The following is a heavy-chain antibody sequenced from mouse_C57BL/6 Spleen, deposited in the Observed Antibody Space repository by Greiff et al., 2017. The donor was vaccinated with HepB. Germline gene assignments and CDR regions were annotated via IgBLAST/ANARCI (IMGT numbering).Heavy chain of an antibody. D-gene: IGHD1-1*01. CDR3: AREVVARYWYFDV. Sequence: QVQLKQPGAELVKPGASVKLSCKASGYTFTSYWMHWVKQRPGQGLEWIGMIHPNSGSTNYNEKFKSKATLTVDKSSSTAYMQLSSLTSEDSAVYYCAREVVARYWYFDVWGTGTTVTVSS. V-gene: IGHV1-64*01. CDR2: IHPNSGST. CDR1: GYTFTSYW. J-gene: IGHJ1*03.